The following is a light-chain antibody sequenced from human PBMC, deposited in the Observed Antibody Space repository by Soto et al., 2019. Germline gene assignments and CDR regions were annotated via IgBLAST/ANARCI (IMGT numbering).Light chain of an antibody. V-gene: IGKV1-39*01. CDR3: QQGYSTLLS. Sequence: DIEMTQSPSSLSASVGDRVTITCRASKSISTYLNWYQQKGGKAPKLLIHGASGLQSGVPLRFSGSGSGTDFTLTISSLQPEDFATYYCQQGYSTLLSFGGGTTVELK. J-gene: IGKJ4*01. CDR1: KSISTY. CDR2: GAS.